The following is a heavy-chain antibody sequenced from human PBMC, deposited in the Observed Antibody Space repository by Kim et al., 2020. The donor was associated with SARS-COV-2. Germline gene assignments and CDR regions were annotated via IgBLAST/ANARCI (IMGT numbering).Heavy chain of an antibody. V-gene: IGHV3-33*01. CDR2: GSNK. Sequence: GSNKYYADSVKGRFTISRDNSKNTLYLQMNSLRVEDTAVYYCAILRGFDYWGQGTLVTVSS. CDR3: AILRGFDY. J-gene: IGHJ4*02.